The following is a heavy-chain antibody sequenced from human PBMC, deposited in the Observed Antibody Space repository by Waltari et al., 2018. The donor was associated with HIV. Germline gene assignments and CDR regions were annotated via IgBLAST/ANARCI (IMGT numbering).Heavy chain of an antibody. V-gene: IGHV4-39*01. CDR3: ARQVYGYYFDY. Sequence: QLQLQESGPGLVKPSETLSLTCTVSGGSISSSSYYWGWIRQPPGKGLEWIGSIYYSGSTYYNPSLKSRVTISVDTSKNQCSLKLSSVTAADTAVYYCARQVYGYYFDYWGQGTLVTVSS. CDR2: IYYSGST. D-gene: IGHD4-17*01. CDR1: GGSISSSSYY. J-gene: IGHJ4*02.